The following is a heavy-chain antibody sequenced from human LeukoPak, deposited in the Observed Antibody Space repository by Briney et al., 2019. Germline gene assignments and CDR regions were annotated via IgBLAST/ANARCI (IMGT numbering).Heavy chain of an antibody. D-gene: IGHD2-2*01. CDR2: ISAYNGNT. J-gene: IGHJ2*01. V-gene: IGHV1-18*01. CDR3: ARDVPGYCSSTSCYEKRYFDL. Sequence: ASVKDSCKASGYTFTSYGISWVRQAPGQGLEWMGWISAYNGNTNYAQKLQGRVTMTTDTSTSTAYMELRSLRSDDTAVYYCARDVPGYCSSTSCYEKRYFDLWGRGTLVTVSS. CDR1: GYTFTSYG.